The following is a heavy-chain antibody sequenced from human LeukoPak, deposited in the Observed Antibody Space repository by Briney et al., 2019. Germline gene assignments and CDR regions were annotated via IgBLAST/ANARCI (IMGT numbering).Heavy chain of an antibody. CDR3: ARDYLGYCSSTSCYTTEAFDY. J-gene: IGHJ4*02. CDR1: GYTFTSYA. CDR2: INTNTGNP. D-gene: IGHD2-2*02. Sequence: ASVKVSCEASGYTFTSYAMNWVRQAPGQGLEWMGWINTNTGNPTYAQGFTGRFVFSLDTSVSTAYLQISSLKAEDTAVYYCARDYLGYCSSTSCYTTEAFDYWGQGTLVTVSS. V-gene: IGHV7-4-1*02.